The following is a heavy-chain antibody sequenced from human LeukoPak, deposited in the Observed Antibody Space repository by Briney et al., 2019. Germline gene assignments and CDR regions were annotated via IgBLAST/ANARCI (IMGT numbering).Heavy chain of an antibody. V-gene: IGHV3-74*01. CDR2: INTDGSVT. CDR1: GITVSTFW. CDR3: TRDGPYGVYFDY. J-gene: IGHJ4*02. D-gene: IGHD4-17*01. Sequence: GGSLRLSCAASGITVSTFWMHWVRQAPGEGLVWVSRINTDGSVTNYADSVEGRFTISRDNSQNTLYLQMNSLRPEDTAVYYCTRDGPYGVYFDYWGQGTLVTVSS.